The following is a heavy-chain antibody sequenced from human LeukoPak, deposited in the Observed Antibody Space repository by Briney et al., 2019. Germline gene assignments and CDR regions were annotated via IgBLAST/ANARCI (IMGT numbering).Heavy chain of an antibody. CDR1: GFTFSDHY. J-gene: IGHJ4*02. CDR2: TRNKANSYTT. D-gene: IGHD2-15*01. CDR3: ARMKVALDY. Sequence: GGSLRLSCAASGFTFSDHYMDWVRQAPGKGLEWVGRTRNKANSYTTEYAASVKGRFTISRDDSRNSLYLQMNSLKTEDTAVYYCARMKVALDYWGQGTLVTVSS. V-gene: IGHV3-72*01.